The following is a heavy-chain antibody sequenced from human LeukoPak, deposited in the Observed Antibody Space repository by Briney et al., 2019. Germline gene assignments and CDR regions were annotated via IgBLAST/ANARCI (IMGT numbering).Heavy chain of an antibody. D-gene: IGHD6-19*01. CDR1: GFTFSSYA. CDR3: AKDQAVAGTLQHYFDY. CDR2: LSVSGSST. J-gene: IGHJ4*02. Sequence: GGSLRLSCAASGFTFSSYAMSWVRRAPGKGLEWVSALSVSGSSTYYADSVKGRFTISRDNSKNTLYVQMNSLRAEGTAVYYCAKDQAVAGTLQHYFDYWGQGTLVTVSS. V-gene: IGHV3-23*01.